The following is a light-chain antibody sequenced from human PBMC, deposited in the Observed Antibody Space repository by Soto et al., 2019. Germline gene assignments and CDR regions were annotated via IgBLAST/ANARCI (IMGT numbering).Light chain of an antibody. CDR2: GAS. Sequence: EIVMTQSPATLSVSPGERATLSCRASQSVSSGLAWYQQKPGQAPRLLIYGASTRATGIPARFSGSGSGIEFTLTISSLQSEDFAVYYCQQYNNWWTFGQGTKVEIK. J-gene: IGKJ1*01. CDR1: QSVSSG. V-gene: IGKV3-15*01. CDR3: QQYNNWWT.